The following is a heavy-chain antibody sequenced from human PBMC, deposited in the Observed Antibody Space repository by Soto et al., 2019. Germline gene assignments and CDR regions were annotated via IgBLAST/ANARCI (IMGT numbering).Heavy chain of an antibody. D-gene: IGHD2-2*01. CDR2: IIPIFGTA. CDR1: GGTFSSYA. J-gene: IGHJ6*02. V-gene: IGHV1-69*13. CDR3: AREEMSGCSSTSCPRGELDYYYGMDV. Sequence: GASVKVSCKASGGTFSSYAISWVRQAPGQGLEWMGGIIPIFGTANYAQKFQGRVTITADESTSTAYMELSSLRSEDTAVYYCAREEMSGCSSTSCPRGELDYYYGMDVWGQGTTVTVSS.